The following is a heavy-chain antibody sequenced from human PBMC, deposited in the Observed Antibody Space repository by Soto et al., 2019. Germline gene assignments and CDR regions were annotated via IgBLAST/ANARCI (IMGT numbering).Heavy chain of an antibody. CDR1: GGSISSSSYY. CDR2: INHSGST. Sequence: KPSETLSLTCTVSGGSISSSSYYWSWIRQPPGKGLEWIGEINHSGSTNYNPSLKSRVTISVDTSKNQFSLKLNSVTAADSAVYFCARLEGLATISYYFDFWGQGALVTVSS. J-gene: IGHJ4*02. V-gene: IGHV4-39*01. D-gene: IGHD3-9*01. CDR3: ARLEGLATISYYFDF.